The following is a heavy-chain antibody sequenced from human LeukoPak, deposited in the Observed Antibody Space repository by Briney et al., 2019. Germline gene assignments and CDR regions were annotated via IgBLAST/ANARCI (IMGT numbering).Heavy chain of an antibody. CDR3: ARSESTRLRTVDF. CDR2: IYYSGST. D-gene: IGHD5/OR15-5a*01. Sequence: SETLSLTCLVSGGSISSYYSTCIRQPPGKGLEWMGYIYYSGSTNYNPSLKSRVTMSVDTSKTQFSLKLSSATAADSAVYYCARSESTRLRTVDFWGQGNLVTVSS. CDR1: GGSISSYY. V-gene: IGHV4-59*01. J-gene: IGHJ4*02.